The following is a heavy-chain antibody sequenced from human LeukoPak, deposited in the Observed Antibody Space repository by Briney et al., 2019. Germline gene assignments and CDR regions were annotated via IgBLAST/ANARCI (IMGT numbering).Heavy chain of an antibody. J-gene: IGHJ4*02. CDR1: RGSFTGYH. V-gene: IGHV4-34*01. D-gene: IGHD4-23*01. Sequence: SETLSLTCALYRGSFTGYHWNWIRQPPQRGLEWIGHINHRGHPHYNPSLESRLTISVDTSKNQFSLTLKSVTAADTAVYFCARELTTVVTVPYYFDFWGQGTPVTVSS. CDR3: ARELTTVVTVPYYFDF. CDR2: INHRGHP.